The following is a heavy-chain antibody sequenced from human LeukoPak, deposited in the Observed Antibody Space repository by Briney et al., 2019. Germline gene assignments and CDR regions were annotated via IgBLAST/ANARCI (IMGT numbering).Heavy chain of an antibody. Sequence: GGSLRLSCAASGFTFSSYEMNWVRQAPGKGLEWVSYISSSGSTIYYADSVKGRFTISRDNAKNSLYLQMNSLRAEDTAVYYCARVKCSGSSCSDYWGQGTLVIVSS. CDR3: ARVKCSGSSCSDY. D-gene: IGHD2-15*01. J-gene: IGHJ4*02. V-gene: IGHV3-48*03. CDR2: ISSSGSTI. CDR1: GFTFSSYE.